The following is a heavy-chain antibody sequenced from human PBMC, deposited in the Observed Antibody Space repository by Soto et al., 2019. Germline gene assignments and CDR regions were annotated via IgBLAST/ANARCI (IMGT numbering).Heavy chain of an antibody. V-gene: IGHV3-9*01. CDR2: ISWNSGSI. CDR1: GFTFDDYA. CDR3: LSYYYYMDV. Sequence: PGGSLRLSCAASGFTFDDYAMHWVRQAPGKGLEWVSGISWNSGSIGYADSVKGRFTISRDNSKNTLYLQMNSLRAEDTAVYYCLSYYYYMDVWGKGTTVTVSS. J-gene: IGHJ6*03.